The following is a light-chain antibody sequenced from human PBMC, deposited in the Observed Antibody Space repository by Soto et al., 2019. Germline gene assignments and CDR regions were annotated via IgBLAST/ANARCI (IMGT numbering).Light chain of an antibody. J-gene: IGKJ1*01. V-gene: IGKV1-39*01. CDR2: TTS. Sequence: DIPMTQSPSSLSASVGDRVTITCRASQSISYYLNWYQQKPGRAPRLLIYTTSSLQSGVPSKFSGSASGTDFTLTISSLQPEDFATYYCQQSHSTPWTFGQGTKVEIK. CDR1: QSISYY. CDR3: QQSHSTPWT.